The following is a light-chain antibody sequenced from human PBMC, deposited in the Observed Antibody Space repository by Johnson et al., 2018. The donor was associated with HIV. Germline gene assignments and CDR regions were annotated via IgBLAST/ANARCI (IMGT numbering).Light chain of an antibody. CDR1: SSNIGRNY. CDR2: EIN. V-gene: IGLV1-51*02. J-gene: IGLJ1*01. CDR3: GTWDSRLSAGHV. Sequence: QSVLTQPPSVSAAPGQKVTISCSGSSSNIGRNYASWYQQLPGTAPKLLIYEINKRPSGIPDRISGSKSGPSATLGITGLQTGDEADYYCGTWDSRLSAGHVFGTGTKVTVL.